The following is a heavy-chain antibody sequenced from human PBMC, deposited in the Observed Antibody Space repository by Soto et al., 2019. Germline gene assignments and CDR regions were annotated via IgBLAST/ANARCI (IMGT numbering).Heavy chain of an antibody. D-gene: IGHD5-18*01. CDR2: IKTKTEGETT. J-gene: IGHJ4*02. Sequence: EVQLVESGGGLVEPRGSLRLSCAASGFTFTNAWMSWVRQAPGKGLEWVGRIKTKTEGETTDYAAPVKGRFTVTRDDSRNALYLQMNSLKTEDTAVYYCTTLVRGYSYGDHWGQGTQVTVSS. CDR3: TTLVRGYSYGDH. CDR1: GFTFTNAW. V-gene: IGHV3-15*01.